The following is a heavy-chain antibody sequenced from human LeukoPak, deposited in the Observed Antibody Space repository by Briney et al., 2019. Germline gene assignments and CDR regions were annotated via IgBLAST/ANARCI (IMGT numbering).Heavy chain of an antibody. CDR2: VRNKPNGYTT. J-gene: IGHJ4*02. Sequence: GGSLRLSCAASGFSISDHYMDWVRQAPGKGLEWVGRVRNKPNGYTTDYGTSVKGRFTISRDDSKNSLYLQMNSLTGEDTAVYYCTRVRHGDYFDYWGQGALVSLSS. V-gene: IGHV3-72*01. CDR1: GFSISDHY. CDR3: TRVRHGDYFDY. D-gene: IGHD4-17*01.